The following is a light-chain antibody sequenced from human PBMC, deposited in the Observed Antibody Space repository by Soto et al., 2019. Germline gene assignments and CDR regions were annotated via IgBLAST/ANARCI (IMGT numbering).Light chain of an antibody. V-gene: IGLV2-11*01. J-gene: IGLJ2*01. CDR1: SSDVGAYDH. CDR2: DVI. CDR3: GSYADNCYAI. Sequence: QSVLTQPRSVSGSPGQSVTIPCTGTSSDVGAYDHVSWYRQHPGKAPKLILSDVIKRPSGVPDRFSGSKSGNTASLTISGLQAEDEADYYCGSYADNCYAIFGGGTKVTVL.